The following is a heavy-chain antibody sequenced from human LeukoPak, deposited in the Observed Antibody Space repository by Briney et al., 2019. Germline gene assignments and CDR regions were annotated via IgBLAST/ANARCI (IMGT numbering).Heavy chain of an antibody. V-gene: IGHV3-21*01. CDR1: GFTFSSYT. CDR3: ARDCFVVVPAAISLVCSADY. J-gene: IGHJ4*02. CDR2: IPRIGNYI. D-gene: IGHD2-2*01. Sequence: PGGSLRLSCAASGFTFSSYTMNLVRQAPGEGLEWVSSIPRIGNYIYYADSVKGRFTISRDNAKNSLYLQMNTLRAEDTAVYYCARDCFVVVPAAISLVCSADYWGQGTLVTVSS.